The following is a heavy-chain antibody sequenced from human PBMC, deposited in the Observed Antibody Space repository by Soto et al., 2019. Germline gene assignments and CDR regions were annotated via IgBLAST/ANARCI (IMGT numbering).Heavy chain of an antibody. CDR2: IIPILGIA. D-gene: IGHD1-26*01. CDR1: GGTFSSYT. V-gene: IGHV1-69*02. J-gene: IGHJ6*03. CDR3: ASTRSYYYYYMDV. Sequence: ASVKVSCKASGGTFSSYTISWVRQAPGQGLEWMGRIIPILGIANYAQKFQGRVTITADKSTSTAYMELSSLRSEDTAVYYCASTRSYYYYYMDVWGKGTTVTVSS.